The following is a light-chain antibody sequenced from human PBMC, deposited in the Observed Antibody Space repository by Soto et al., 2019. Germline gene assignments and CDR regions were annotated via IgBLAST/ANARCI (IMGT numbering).Light chain of an antibody. V-gene: IGKV3-20*01. J-gene: IGKJ1*01. Sequence: IVLTQSPGTLSLSPGERATLSCRASQSVSSNYLAWYQQKPGQAPRLLIYGASNRATGIPDRFSGSGSGTDFTLTISRLEPEDFAVYYCHQYGSSGTFGQGTKVDIK. CDR3: HQYGSSGT. CDR1: QSVSSNY. CDR2: GAS.